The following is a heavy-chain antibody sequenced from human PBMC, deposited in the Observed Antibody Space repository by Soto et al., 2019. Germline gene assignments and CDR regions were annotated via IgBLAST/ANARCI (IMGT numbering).Heavy chain of an antibody. D-gene: IGHD3-16*02. CDR3: ARGVSDYVWGSYRPPDY. CDR1: GGSFSGYY. J-gene: IGHJ4*02. Sequence: QVQLQQWGAGLLKPSETLSLTCAVYGGSFSGYYWSWIRQPPGKGLEWIGEINHSGSTNYNPSLKSRVTISVDTSKNQCSLKLSSVTAADTAVYYCARGVSDYVWGSYRPPDYWGQGTLVTVSS. CDR2: INHSGST. V-gene: IGHV4-34*01.